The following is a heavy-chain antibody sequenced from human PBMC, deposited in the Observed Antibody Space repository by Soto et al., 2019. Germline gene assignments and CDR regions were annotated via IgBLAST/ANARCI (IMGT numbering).Heavy chain of an antibody. Sequence: QVQLVESGGGVVQPGRSLRLSCAASGFTFSSCGMHWVRQAPGKGLEWVAVIWYDGSNKYYADSVKGRFTISRDNSKNTLYLQMNSLRAEDTAVYYCARDGSIEDTAMVPYYYYYYMDVWGKGTTVTVSS. CDR1: GFTFSSCG. J-gene: IGHJ6*03. V-gene: IGHV3-33*01. D-gene: IGHD5-18*01. CDR2: IWYDGSNK. CDR3: ARDGSIEDTAMVPYYYYYYMDV.